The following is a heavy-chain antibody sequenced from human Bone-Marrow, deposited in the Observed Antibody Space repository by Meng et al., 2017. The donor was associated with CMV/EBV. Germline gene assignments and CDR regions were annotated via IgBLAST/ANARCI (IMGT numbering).Heavy chain of an antibody. J-gene: IGHJ4*02. CDR3: ARGRDIVVVVAATHPFDY. CDR1: GGTFSSYT. Sequence: SVKVSCKASGGTFSSYTISWVRQAPGHGLEWMGRIIPILGIANYAQKFQGRVTITADKSTRTAYMVLSRVRAEDTAVYYCARGRDIVVVVAATHPFDYWGQGTLVTVSS. D-gene: IGHD2-15*01. V-gene: IGHV1-69*02. CDR2: IIPILGIA.